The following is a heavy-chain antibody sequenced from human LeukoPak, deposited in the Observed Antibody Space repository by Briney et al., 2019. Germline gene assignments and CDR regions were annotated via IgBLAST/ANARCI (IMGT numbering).Heavy chain of an antibody. CDR3: ARVVYDSTSGGFDY. V-gene: IGHV4-61*02. D-gene: IGHD3-22*01. CDR1: GGSISSGSYY. Sequence: PSETLSLTCTVSGGSISSGSYYWSWIRQPAGKGLERIGRIYTSGSTNYNPSLKSRVTISVDTSKNQFSLKLSSVTAADTAVYYCARVVYDSTSGGFDYWGQGTLVTVSS. CDR2: IYTSGST. J-gene: IGHJ4*02.